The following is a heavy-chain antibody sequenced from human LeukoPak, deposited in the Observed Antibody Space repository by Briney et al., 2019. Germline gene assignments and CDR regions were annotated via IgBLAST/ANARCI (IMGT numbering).Heavy chain of an antibody. Sequence: ASVKVSCKVSGYTLTELSMQWVGQAPGKGSEWMGGFYTEDGERMYAQKIKGRVTMNEDTSKDTAYMELSSLRSEDTAVYYCAANDGLYWGQGTLVTVSS. J-gene: IGHJ4*02. V-gene: IGHV1-24*01. D-gene: IGHD2-8*01. CDR3: AANDGLY. CDR1: GYTLTELS. CDR2: FYTEDGER.